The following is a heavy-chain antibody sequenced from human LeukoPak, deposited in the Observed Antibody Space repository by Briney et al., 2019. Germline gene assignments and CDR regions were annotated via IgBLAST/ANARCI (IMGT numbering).Heavy chain of an antibody. CDR1: GYTFTSYG. V-gene: IGHV1-46*01. CDR2: INPSGGST. CDR3: ARDGSGYAYGPGDY. Sequence: ASVKVSCKASGYTFTSYGISWVRQAPGQGLEWMGIINPSGGSTSYAQKFQGRVTMTRDMSTSTVYMELSSLRSEDTAVYYCARDGSGYAYGPGDYWGQGTLVTVSS. D-gene: IGHD5-12*01. J-gene: IGHJ4*02.